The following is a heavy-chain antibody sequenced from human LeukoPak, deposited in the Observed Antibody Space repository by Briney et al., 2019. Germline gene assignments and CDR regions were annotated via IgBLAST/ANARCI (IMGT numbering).Heavy chain of an antibody. CDR3: ARYPNYYGSGGDYSAFDY. CDR1: GFTFSSFT. V-gene: IGHV3-48*02. J-gene: IGHJ4*02. D-gene: IGHD3-10*01. CDR2: IDTSSSTI. Sequence: GGSLRLSCAASGFTFSSFTMHWVRQAPGKGLEWVSYIDTSSSTIYYADSVKGRFTISRDNAKNSLYLQMNSLRDEDTAVYYCARYPNYYGSGGDYSAFDYWGQGTLVTVSS.